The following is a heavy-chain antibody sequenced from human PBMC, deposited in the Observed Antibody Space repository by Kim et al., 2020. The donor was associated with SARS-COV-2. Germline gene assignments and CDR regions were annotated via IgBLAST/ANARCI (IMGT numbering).Heavy chain of an antibody. D-gene: IGHD3-10*01. J-gene: IGHJ4*02. CDR1: GGSFSGYY. V-gene: IGHV4-34*01. Sequence: SETLSLTCAVYGGSFSGYYWSWIRQPPGKGLEWIGEINYSGSTNYNPSLKSRVTISVDTSRNQFSLKLSSVTAADTAVYYCARGLYYIGSFYYYGPGILGTVSS. CDR2: INYSGST. CDR3: ARGLYYIGSFYY.